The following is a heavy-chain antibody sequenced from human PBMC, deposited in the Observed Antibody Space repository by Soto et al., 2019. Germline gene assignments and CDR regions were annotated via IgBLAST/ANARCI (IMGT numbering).Heavy chain of an antibody. CDR1: SGSISSSNW. Sequence: PSETLSLTCAVSSGSISSSNWWSWVRQPPGKGLEWIGQIYHSGRTNYNPSLKSRVTISVDKSKNQFSLKLNSVTAADTAVYYCASSRDGVTIFGAVTRNFDYWCQGTLVTVFS. CDR2: IYHSGRT. V-gene: IGHV4-4*02. J-gene: IGHJ4*02. CDR3: ASSRDGVTIFGAVTRNFDY. D-gene: IGHD3-3*01.